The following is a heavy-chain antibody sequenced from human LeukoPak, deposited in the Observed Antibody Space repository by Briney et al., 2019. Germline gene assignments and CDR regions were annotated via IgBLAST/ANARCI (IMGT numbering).Heavy chain of an antibody. D-gene: IGHD6-19*01. V-gene: IGHV3-30*18. Sequence: PGRSLRLSCAASGFTFSSYCMHWVREAPGRGLVWVAGISYDGSNKYYADSVKGRFTISRDNAKNTLSLQINSLGAEDTAVYYCAKVVGWLDPYFDYGGQGSLVTVS. CDR2: ISYDGSNK. CDR1: GFTFSSYC. CDR3: AKVVGWLDPYFDY. J-gene: IGHJ4*02.